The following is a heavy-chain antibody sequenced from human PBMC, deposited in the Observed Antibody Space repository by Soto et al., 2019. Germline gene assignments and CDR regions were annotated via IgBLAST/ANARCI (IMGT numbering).Heavy chain of an antibody. V-gene: IGHV4-39*01. CDR1: GGSISSSSYY. D-gene: IGHD2-2*01. J-gene: IGHJ6*02. Sequence: KSSETLSLTCTVSGGSISSSSYYWGWIRQPPGKGLEWIGSIYYSGSTYYNPSLKSRVTISVDTSKNQFSLKLSSVTAADTAVYYCARLRVGSSTGYYYYYGMDVWGQGTTVTVSS. CDR2: IYYSGST. CDR3: ARLRVGSSTGYYYYYGMDV.